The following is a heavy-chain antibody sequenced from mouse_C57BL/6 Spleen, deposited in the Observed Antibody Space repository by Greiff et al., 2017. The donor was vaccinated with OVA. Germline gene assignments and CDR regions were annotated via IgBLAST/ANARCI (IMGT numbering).Heavy chain of an antibody. CDR2: IYPGSGNT. D-gene: IGHD2-4*01. CDR1: GYTFTDYY. CDR3: AREGHYDYDGFAY. Sequence: VKLQESGAELVRPGASVKLSCKASGYTFTDYYINWVKQRPGQGLEWIARIYPGSGNTYYNEKFKGKATLTAEKSSSTAYMQLSSLTSEDSAVYSCAREGHYDYDGFAYWGQGTLVTVSA. J-gene: IGHJ3*01. V-gene: IGHV1-76*01.